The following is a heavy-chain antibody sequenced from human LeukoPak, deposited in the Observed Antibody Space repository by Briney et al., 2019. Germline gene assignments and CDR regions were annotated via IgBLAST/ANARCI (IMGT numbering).Heavy chain of an antibody. CDR1: GYTFTSYD. Sequence: ASVKVSCKASGYTFTSYDINWVRQATGQGLEWMGWMNPNSGNTGYAQKFQGRVTMTRNTSISTAYMELSSLRSEDTAVYYCARGLILANWGLLRYGMDVWGQGTTVTVSS. CDR2: MNPNSGNT. D-gene: IGHD7-27*01. V-gene: IGHV1-8*01. CDR3: ARGLILANWGLLRYGMDV. J-gene: IGHJ6*02.